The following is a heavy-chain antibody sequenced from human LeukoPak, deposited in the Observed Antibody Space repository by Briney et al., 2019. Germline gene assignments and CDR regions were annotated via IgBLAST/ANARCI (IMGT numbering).Heavy chain of an antibody. V-gene: IGHV4-39*01. D-gene: IGHD3-16*01. CDR2: IYYTGST. CDR3: ASPLGGFDN. J-gene: IGHJ4*02. CDR1: GGSISGSGYY. Sequence: PSETLSLTCSVSGGSISGSGYYWAWIRQPPGKGLEWIGSIYYTGSTHYNSPLKSRVTMSVDTSKNQFSLKLSSVTAADTAVYYCASPLGGFDNWGQGTLVTVSS.